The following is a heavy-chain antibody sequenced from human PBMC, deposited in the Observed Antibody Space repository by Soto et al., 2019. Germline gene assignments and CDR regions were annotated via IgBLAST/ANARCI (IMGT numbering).Heavy chain of an antibody. CDR3: ARLLWGRYSDY. Sequence: SETLSLTCTVSGVSISSNTYYWGWIRQPTGKGLEWIGSISFSGSTYYNPPLKSRVTISVDTSKNQFSLKMSSVTAADTAVYYCARLLWGRYSDYWGQGTLVTVSS. CDR2: ISFSGST. J-gene: IGHJ4*02. V-gene: IGHV4-39*01. CDR1: GVSISSNTYY. D-gene: IGHD3-16*01.